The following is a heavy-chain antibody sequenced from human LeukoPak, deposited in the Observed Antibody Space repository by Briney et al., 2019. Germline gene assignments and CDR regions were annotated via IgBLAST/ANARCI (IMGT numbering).Heavy chain of an antibody. D-gene: IGHD2-2*02. CDR2: INPNSGGT. Sequence: GASVKVSCKASGYTFTGYYMHWVRQAPGRGLEWMGWINPNSGGTNYAQKFQGRVTMTRDTSISTAYMELSRLRSDDTAVYYCAREDIVVVPAAIGLNYYYYGMDVWGQGTTVTVSS. V-gene: IGHV1-2*02. CDR3: AREDIVVVPAAIGLNYYYYGMDV. CDR1: GYTFTGYY. J-gene: IGHJ6*02.